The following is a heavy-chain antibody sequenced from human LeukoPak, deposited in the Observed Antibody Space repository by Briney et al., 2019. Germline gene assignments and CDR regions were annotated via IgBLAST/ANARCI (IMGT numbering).Heavy chain of an antibody. J-gene: IGHJ2*01. V-gene: IGHV4-34*01. CDR3: AREEGGYDYWYFDL. D-gene: IGHD5-12*01. CDR1: GGSFSGYS. Sequence: PSETLSLTCAVSGGSFSGYSWSWIRQPPGKGLEWIGEINHSGGTNFNPSLKSRAILSVDTSKNQFSLKLSSVTAADTAVYYCAREEGGYDYWYFDLRGRGTLVTVSS. CDR2: INHSGGT.